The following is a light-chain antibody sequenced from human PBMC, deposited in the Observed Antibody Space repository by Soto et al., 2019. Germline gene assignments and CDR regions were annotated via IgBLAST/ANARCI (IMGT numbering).Light chain of an antibody. Sequence: QSVLTQPPSVSGAPGQRVTLSCTGSSSNIGAGYDVHWYQQFPGTAPKLLIYGNTNRPSGVPDRFSGYKSGTSASLAITGLQAEDEADYYCQSYDNTVSVPPWVFGGGTKLTVL. CDR1: SSNIGAGYD. CDR3: QSYDNTVSVPPWV. CDR2: GNT. J-gene: IGLJ3*02. V-gene: IGLV1-40*01.